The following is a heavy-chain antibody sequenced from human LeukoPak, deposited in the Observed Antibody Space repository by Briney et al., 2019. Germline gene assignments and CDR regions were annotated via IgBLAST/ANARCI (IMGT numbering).Heavy chain of an antibody. Sequence: PSETLSLTCTVSGGSISSYYWSWIRQPPGKGLEWSVYIYYSGSTNYNPSLKSRVTISVDTSKNQFSLKLSSVTAADTAVYYCARGNTAMVAYYFDYWGQGTLVTVSS. D-gene: IGHD5-18*01. CDR1: GGSISSYY. V-gene: IGHV4-59*01. CDR2: IYYSGST. CDR3: ARGNTAMVAYYFDY. J-gene: IGHJ4*02.